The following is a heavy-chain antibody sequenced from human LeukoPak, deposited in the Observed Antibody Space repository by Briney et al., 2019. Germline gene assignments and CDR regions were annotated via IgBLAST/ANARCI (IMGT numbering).Heavy chain of an antibody. V-gene: IGHV1-2*02. D-gene: IGHD2-2*01. CDR3: ARDESVVPAAESEGFDY. CDR1: GYTFTGYY. J-gene: IGHJ4*02. CDR2: INPNSGGT. Sequence: ASVKGSSKASGYTFTGYYMHWVRQAPGQGLEWMGWINPNSGGTNYAQKFQGRVTMTRDTSISTAYMELSRLRSDDTAVYYCARDESVVPAAESEGFDYWGQGTLVTVSS.